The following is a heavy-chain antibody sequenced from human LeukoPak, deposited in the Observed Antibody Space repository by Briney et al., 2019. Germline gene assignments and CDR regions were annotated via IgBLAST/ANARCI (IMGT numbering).Heavy chain of an antibody. Sequence: GGSLRLSCAASGFTFSDSTMTWVRQASGKGLEWVASINSAGSTMHYADSVKGRLTISRDNAKNSLYLQLNSLRAEGTAVYYCVRGDTRDYWGQGTLITVSS. V-gene: IGHV3-21*01. CDR1: GFTFSDST. CDR2: INSAGSTM. CDR3: VRGDTRDY. J-gene: IGHJ4*02. D-gene: IGHD3-16*01.